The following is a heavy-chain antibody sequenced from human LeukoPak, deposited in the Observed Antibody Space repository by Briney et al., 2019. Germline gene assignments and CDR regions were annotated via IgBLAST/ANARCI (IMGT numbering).Heavy chain of an antibody. D-gene: IGHD1-26*01. CDR1: GGTFSSYA. V-gene: IGHV1-69*06. Sequence: GSSVKVSCKASGGTFSSYAISWVRQAPGQGLEWMGGIIPIFGTANYAQKFQGRVTITADKSTSTAYMELSSLRSEDTAVYYCARRVGATDPWYYYMDVWGKGTTVTVSS. CDR2: IIPIFGTA. J-gene: IGHJ6*03. CDR3: ARRVGATDPWYYYMDV.